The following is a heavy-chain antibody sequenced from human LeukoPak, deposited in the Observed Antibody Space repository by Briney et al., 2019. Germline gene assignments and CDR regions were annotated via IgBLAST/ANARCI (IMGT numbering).Heavy chain of an antibody. V-gene: IGHV3-21*01. J-gene: IGHJ4*02. D-gene: IGHD6-19*01. CDR1: GFTFSNYY. CDR3: ATGVRGYNSALDY. CDR2: ISSGSSYV. Sequence: GGSLRLSCAASGFTFSNYYTNWVRQAPGKGLEWVSSISSGSSYVYYADSLKGRFTISRDNAKNSLYLQMNSLRAEDTAVYYCATGVRGYNSALDYWGQGTLVTVSP.